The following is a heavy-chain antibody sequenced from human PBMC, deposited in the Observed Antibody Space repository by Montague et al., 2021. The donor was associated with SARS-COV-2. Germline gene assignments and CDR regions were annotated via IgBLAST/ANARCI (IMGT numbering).Heavy chain of an antibody. CDR2: IDWDXDK. D-gene: IGHD6-13*01. CDR3: AREIAAAGPALDY. J-gene: IGHJ4*02. V-gene: IGHV2-70*11. CDR1: GFSLSTSGMC. Sequence: PALVKPTQTLTLTCTFSGFSLSTSGMCVSWIRLPPGKALEWLARIDWDXDKYYSTSLKTRLTISKDTSKNQVVLTMTNMDPVDTATYYCAREIAAAGPALDYWGQGTLVTVSS.